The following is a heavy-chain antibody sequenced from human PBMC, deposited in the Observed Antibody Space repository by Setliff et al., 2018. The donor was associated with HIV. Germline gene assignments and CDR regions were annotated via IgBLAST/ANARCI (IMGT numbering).Heavy chain of an antibody. CDR1: GFTFTGSA. Sequence: SVKVSCKASGFTFTGSAVQWMRQARGQRPEWIGWIVVGSGKTEYAQKFQERATITRDMSTSTAYMELRSLRYDDTAVYYCVADGHGSGWRSDYWGQGTLVTVS. CDR3: VADGHGSGWRSDY. V-gene: IGHV1-58*01. CDR2: IVVGSGKT. J-gene: IGHJ4*02. D-gene: IGHD6-19*01.